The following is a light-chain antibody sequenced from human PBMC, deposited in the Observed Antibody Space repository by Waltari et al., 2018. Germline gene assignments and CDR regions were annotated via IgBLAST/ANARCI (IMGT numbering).Light chain of an antibody. CDR3: QQYNSYSRT. J-gene: IGKJ2*01. CDR1: QSISSW. Sequence: DIQMTQSPSTLSASVGDRVTITCRASQSISSWLAWYQQKPGKAPKLLIYKASSLDSGVPSRFSGSGSGTEFTLTISSLQPDDFGTYYCQQYNSYSRTFGQGTKLEIK. CDR2: KAS. V-gene: IGKV1-5*03.